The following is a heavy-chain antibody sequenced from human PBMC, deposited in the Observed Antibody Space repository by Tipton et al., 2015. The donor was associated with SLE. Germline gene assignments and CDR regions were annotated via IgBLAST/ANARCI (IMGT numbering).Heavy chain of an antibody. J-gene: IGHJ1*01. Sequence: LRLSCAVYGGSFSGYYWSWIRQPPGKGLEWIGEINHSGSTNYNPSLKSRVTISVDTSKNQFSLKLSSVTAADTAVYYCARWRAANFQHWGQGTLVTVSS. CDR2: INHSGST. D-gene: IGHD2-15*01. CDR1: GGSFSGYY. V-gene: IGHV4-34*01. CDR3: ARWRAANFQH.